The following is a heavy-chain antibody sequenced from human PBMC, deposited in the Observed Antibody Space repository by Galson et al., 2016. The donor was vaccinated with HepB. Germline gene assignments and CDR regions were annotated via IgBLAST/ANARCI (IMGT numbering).Heavy chain of an antibody. Sequence: SLRLSCAASGFTFSDYYMRWIRQAPGKGLEWVSYISSSSTYKKYADSVKGRFAISRDNAKNSLYLQMNSLGAEDTAVYYCARWAYGHGVYYFHYWGQGTLVTVSS. CDR3: ARWAYGHGVYYFHY. J-gene: IGHJ4*02. CDR1: GFTFSDYY. D-gene: IGHD3-10*01. CDR2: ISSSSTYK. V-gene: IGHV3-11*06.